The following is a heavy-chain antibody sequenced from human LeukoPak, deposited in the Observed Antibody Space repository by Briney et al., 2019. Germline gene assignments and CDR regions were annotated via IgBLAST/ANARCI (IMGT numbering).Heavy chain of an antibody. D-gene: IGHD4-17*01. Sequence: GVSLRLSCAAAGFTLSSYWVRWVRQAPGKGLEWVANIKQDGSEKYYVDSVKGRFTISRDNAKNSLYLQMNSLRAEDTAVYYCATMTTVTGRFDYGGQGTVVSVSS. CDR3: ATMTTVTGRFDY. V-gene: IGHV3-7*01. CDR1: GFTLSSYW. CDR2: IKQDGSEK. J-gene: IGHJ4*02.